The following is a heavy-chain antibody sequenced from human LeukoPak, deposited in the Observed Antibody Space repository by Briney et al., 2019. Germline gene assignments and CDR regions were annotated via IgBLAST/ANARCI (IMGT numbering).Heavy chain of an antibody. D-gene: IGHD3-22*01. CDR3: ARDAYDSSGYYSPYDAFDI. CDR1: VFTFSSYE. V-gene: IGHV3-48*03. Sequence: GGSLRLSCAASVFTFSSYEMNWVRQAPGKGLEGVSYISSSGSTIYYADSVKGRFTISRDNAKNSLYLQMNSLRAEDTAVYYCARDAYDSSGYYSPYDAFDIWGQGTMVTVSS. CDR2: ISSSGSTI. J-gene: IGHJ3*02.